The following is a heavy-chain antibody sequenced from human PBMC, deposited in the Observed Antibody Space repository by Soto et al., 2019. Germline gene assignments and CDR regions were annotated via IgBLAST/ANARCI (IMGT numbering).Heavy chain of an antibody. J-gene: IGHJ6*02. CDR1: GYTFTSYG. V-gene: IGHV1-18*01. Sequence: QVQLVQSGAEVKKPGASVKVSCKASGYTFTSYGISWVRQAPGQGLEWMGWISAYNGNTNYAQKLQGRVTMTTDTSPSTAYMEQRSLRSDDTAVYYCARGGEADYDILTGSIDYYGMDVWGQGTTVTVSS. CDR3: ARGGEADYDILTGSIDYYGMDV. D-gene: IGHD3-9*01. CDR2: ISAYNGNT.